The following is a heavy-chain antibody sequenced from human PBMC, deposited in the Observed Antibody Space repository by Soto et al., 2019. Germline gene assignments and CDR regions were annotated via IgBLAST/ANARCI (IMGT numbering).Heavy chain of an antibody. J-gene: IGHJ6*02. CDR3: ARLSYDILTGYYNSSGDYYYGMDV. CDR1: GGSISSSSYY. D-gene: IGHD3-9*01. Sequence: PSETLSLTCTVSGGSISSSSYYWGWIRQPPGKGLEWIGSIYYSGSTYYNPSLKSRVTISVDTSKNQFSLKLSSVTAADTAVYYCARLSYDILTGYYNSSGDYYYGMDVWGQGTTVTVSS. V-gene: IGHV4-39*01. CDR2: IYYSGST.